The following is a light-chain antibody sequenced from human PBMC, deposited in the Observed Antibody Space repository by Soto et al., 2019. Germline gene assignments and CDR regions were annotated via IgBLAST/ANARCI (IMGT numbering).Light chain of an antibody. CDR1: QNINTW. CDR2: DAS. V-gene: IGKV1-5*01. Sequence: DIRMTQSPSTLSPSVGDRVTITCRASQNINTWLAWFQQKPGKAPKLLIYDASTLESGVPSRFSGSGSGTEFTLTISSLQPDDFATYYCQHYNSYSEAFGQGTKVDIK. CDR3: QHYNSYSEA. J-gene: IGKJ1*01.